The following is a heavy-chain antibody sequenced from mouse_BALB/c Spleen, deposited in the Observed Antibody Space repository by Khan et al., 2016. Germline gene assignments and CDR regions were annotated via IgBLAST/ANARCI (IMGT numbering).Heavy chain of an antibody. V-gene: IGHV3-5*02. Sequence: EVQLVESGPGLVKPSQTVSLTCTVTGISITTGNYRWSWIRQFPGNKLEWIGYIYYSGTITYNLSLTSRTTITRDTSKNQFFLEMNSLTAEDTATSYCPRAYYGNYCCDYWGQGTTLTVSS. D-gene: IGHD2-10*01. CDR3: PRAYYGNYCCDY. CDR2: IYYSGTI. CDR1: GISITTGNYR. J-gene: IGHJ2*01.